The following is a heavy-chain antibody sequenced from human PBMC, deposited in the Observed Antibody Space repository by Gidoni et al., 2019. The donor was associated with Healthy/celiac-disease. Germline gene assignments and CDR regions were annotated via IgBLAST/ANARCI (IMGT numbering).Heavy chain of an antibody. D-gene: IGHD3-22*01. J-gene: IGHJ4*02. CDR3: ARASSDDSSGYYYPPYYFDY. CDR1: GGTFSSYA. V-gene: IGHV1-69*01. CDR2: IIPIFGTA. Sequence: QVQLVQSGAEVKKPGSSVKFSCKASGGTFSSYAISWVRQAPGQGLEWMGGIIPIFGTANYAQKFQGRVTITADESTSTAYMELSSLRSEDTAVYYCARASSDDSSGYYYPPYYFDYWGQGTLVTVSS.